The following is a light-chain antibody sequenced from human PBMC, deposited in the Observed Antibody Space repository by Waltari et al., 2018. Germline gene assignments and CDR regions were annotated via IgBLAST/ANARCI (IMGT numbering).Light chain of an antibody. CDR3: SSYTTSSTLGV. V-gene: IGLV2-14*01. CDR1: SSDVGAYNY. CDR2: EVS. J-gene: IGLJ3*02. Sequence: QSALTQPASVSGSPGQSITISCTGTSSDVGAYNYVSWYQPHPGKAPKVMIYEVSNRPAGVSNRFSGSKSANTASPTISGLQAEDEADYYCSSYTTSSTLGVFGGGTKLTVL.